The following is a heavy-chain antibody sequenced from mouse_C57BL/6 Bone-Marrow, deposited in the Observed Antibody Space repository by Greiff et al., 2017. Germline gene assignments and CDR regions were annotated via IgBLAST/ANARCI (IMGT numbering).Heavy chain of an antibody. CDR1: GFTFSDSY. CDR3: SIGYYYGTPDD. CDR2: INYDGSST. D-gene: IGHD1-1*01. J-gene: IGHJ4*01. V-gene: IGHV5-16*01. Sequence: EVTLVEPEGGLVQPGSSLKLSCTASGFTFSDSYMAWVRQVPEKGLEWVANINYDGSSTYYLDSLKSRFILSSDNAKNILYLQLSSLKSEDTATYYWSIGYYYGTPDDWGQGTSVTVAS.